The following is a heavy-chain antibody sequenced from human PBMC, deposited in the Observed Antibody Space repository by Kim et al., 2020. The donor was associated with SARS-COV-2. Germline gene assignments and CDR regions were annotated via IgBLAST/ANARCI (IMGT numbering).Heavy chain of an antibody. CDR3: ARGRGGISMLVVVITAAEYYFDY. J-gene: IGHJ4*02. D-gene: IGHD3-22*01. V-gene: IGHV4-34*01. Sequence: SETLCLTCAVYGWSFSDYSWSWIRQPPGKGLEWIGEINHRGSTNYNPSPKSRVTISADTSQNQFSLLLSSVTAADKAVYYCARGRGGISMLVVVITAAEYYFDYWGRGTLVTVSS. CDR2: INHRGST. CDR1: GWSFSDYS.